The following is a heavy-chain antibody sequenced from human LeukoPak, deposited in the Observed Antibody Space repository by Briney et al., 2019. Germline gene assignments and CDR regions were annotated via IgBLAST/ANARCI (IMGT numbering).Heavy chain of an antibody. V-gene: IGHV1-69*13. CDR2: IIPIFGTA. CDR3: ARDPGIMVRGYYFDY. CDR1: GGTFSSYA. J-gene: IGHJ4*02. Sequence: ASVKVSCKASGGTFSSYAIGWVRQAPGQGLEWMGGIIPIFGTANYAQKFQGRVTITADESTSTAYMELSSLRSEDTAVYYCARDPGIMVRGYYFDYWGQGTLVTVSS. D-gene: IGHD3-10*01.